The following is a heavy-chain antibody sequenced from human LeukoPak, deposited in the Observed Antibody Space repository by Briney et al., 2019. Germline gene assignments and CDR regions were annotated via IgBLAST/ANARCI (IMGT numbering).Heavy chain of an antibody. V-gene: IGHV3-23*01. CDR2: ISGSGGST. D-gene: IGHD3-3*01. CDR3: AKDSPDNDFWSGYDAFDI. CDR1: GFTFSSYA. J-gene: IGHJ3*02. Sequence: GGSLRLSCAASGFTFSSYAMSWVRQAPGKGLEWVSAISGSGGSTYCADSVKGRFTISRVNSKNTLYLQMNSLRAEDTAVYYCAKDSPDNDFWSGYDAFDIWGQGTLVTVSS.